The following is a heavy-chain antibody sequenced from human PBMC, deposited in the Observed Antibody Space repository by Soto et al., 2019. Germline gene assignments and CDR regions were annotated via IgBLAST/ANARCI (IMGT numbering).Heavy chain of an antibody. D-gene: IGHD3-16*02. J-gene: IGHJ4*02. CDR2: IIPILGIA. CDR3: ARVLDYDYIWGSYRWDFDY. CDR1: GGTFSSYT. Sequence: QVQLVQSGAEVKKPGSSVKVSCKASGGTFSSYTISWVRQAPGQGLEWMGRIIPILGIANYAQKFQGRVTITADKSTSTAYIELSSLRSEDTAVYYCARVLDYDYIWGSYRWDFDYWGQGTLVTVSS. V-gene: IGHV1-69*02.